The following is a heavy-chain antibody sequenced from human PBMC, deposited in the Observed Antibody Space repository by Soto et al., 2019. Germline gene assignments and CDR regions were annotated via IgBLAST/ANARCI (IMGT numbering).Heavy chain of an antibody. D-gene: IGHD2-8*01. Sequence: QVQLQESGPGLVKPSQTLSVTCTVSGGSVSSDDYSWSWIRQHPGKGLEWIGYIRDSGSTYYNPSLGGRVTISVDTSKNQFSLRLRSVTAADTAVYYCARAMAHYFDYWGQGTLVTASS. CDR1: GGSVSSDDYS. CDR2: IRDSGST. CDR3: ARAMAHYFDY. V-gene: IGHV4-31*03. J-gene: IGHJ4*02.